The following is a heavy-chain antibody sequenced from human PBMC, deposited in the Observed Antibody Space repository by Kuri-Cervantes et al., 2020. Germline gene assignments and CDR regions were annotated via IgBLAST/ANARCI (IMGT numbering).Heavy chain of an antibody. CDR3: HYVYYYYGMDV. V-gene: IGHV3-30-3*01. Sequence: GESLKISCAASGFTFSSYAMHWVRQAPGKGLEWVAVISYDGSNKYYADSVKGRFTISRDNSKNTLYLQMNSLGAEDTAVYYCHYVYYYYGMDVWGQGTTVTVSS. CDR2: ISYDGSNK. CDR1: GFTFSSYA. D-gene: IGHD3-10*02. J-gene: IGHJ6*02.